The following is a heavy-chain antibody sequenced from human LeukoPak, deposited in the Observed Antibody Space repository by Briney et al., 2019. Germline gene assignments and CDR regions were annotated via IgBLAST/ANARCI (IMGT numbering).Heavy chain of an antibody. CDR2: IRNKANGGTA. CDR1: GFTFSDYA. V-gene: IGHV3-49*04. Sequence: PGGSLRLSCTASGFTFSDYAMTWVRQAPGRGLEWVGFIRNKANGGTADYAASVKGRFTISRDDSKTIAYLQMNSLRAEDTAVYYCAKSRLLPGIAVAGNEYFQHWGQGTLVTVSS. J-gene: IGHJ1*01. CDR3: AKSRLLPGIAVAGNEYFQH. D-gene: IGHD6-19*01.